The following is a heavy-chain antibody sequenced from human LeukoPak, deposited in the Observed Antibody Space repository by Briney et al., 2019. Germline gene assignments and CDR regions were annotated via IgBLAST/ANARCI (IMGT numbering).Heavy chain of an antibody. CDR2: INGSGGRA. D-gene: IGHD5-24*01. Sequence: GGSLRLSCAASGFTFGSYAMTWVRQAPGKGLEWVLTINGSGGRAYYADSVKGRFTISRDTSKNTLHLQMNSLRAEDTAVYYCVKGPQNQDGHPSHFDYWGQGTLVTVSS. J-gene: IGHJ4*02. CDR3: VKGPQNQDGHPSHFDY. CDR1: GFTFGSYA. V-gene: IGHV3-23*01.